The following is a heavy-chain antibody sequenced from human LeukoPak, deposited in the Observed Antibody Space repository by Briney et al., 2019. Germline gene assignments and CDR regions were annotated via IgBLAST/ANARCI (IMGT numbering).Heavy chain of an antibody. CDR2: INPNSGGT. D-gene: IGHD3-3*01. Sequence: ASVKVSCKASGYTFTGYYMHWVRQAPGQGLEWMGWINPNSGGTNYAQKFQGRVTMTRDTSISTAYMELSRLRSDDTAVYYCARDRSGYYPYYFDYWGQGTLVTVSS. CDR1: GYTFTGYY. J-gene: IGHJ4*02. V-gene: IGHV1-2*02. CDR3: ARDRSGYYPYYFDY.